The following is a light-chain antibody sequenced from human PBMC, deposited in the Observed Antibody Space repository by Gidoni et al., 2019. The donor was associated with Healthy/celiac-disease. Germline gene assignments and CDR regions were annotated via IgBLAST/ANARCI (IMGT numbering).Light chain of an antibody. V-gene: IGLV3-1*01. CDR3: QAWDSSDVV. J-gene: IGLJ2*01. CDR1: KLGDKY. CDR2: QDS. Sequence: SYELTQPPSVSVSPGQTASITCSGDKLGDKYACWYQQKPGQSPVLVIYQDSKRPSGTPERFSGSNSGNTATLTISGTQAMDEADYYFQAWDSSDVVFGGGTKLTVL.